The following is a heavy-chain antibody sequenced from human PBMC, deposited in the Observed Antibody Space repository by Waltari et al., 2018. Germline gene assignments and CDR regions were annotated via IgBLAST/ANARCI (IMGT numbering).Heavy chain of an antibody. CDR1: GIHFSRYW. D-gene: IGHD3-10*01. V-gene: IGHV3-7*01. CDR3: ARDRGYFDY. Sequence: EVQLVESGGGLVQPGGSLRLSCAASGIHFSRYWLTWVRQAPGKGLERVANIKEDGSEKDYVDSVKGRFTISRDNAKNSLFLQMNSLRVEDTAVYYCARDRGYFDYWGQGTLVTVSS. CDR2: IKEDGSEK. J-gene: IGHJ4*02.